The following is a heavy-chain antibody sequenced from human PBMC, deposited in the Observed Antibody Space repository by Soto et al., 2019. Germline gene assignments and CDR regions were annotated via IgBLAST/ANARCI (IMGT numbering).Heavy chain of an antibody. CDR3: AQGKANTVFGVNTIFDY. J-gene: IGHJ4*02. V-gene: IGHV3-23*01. CDR1: GFTFSSYA. CDR2: ISGNGGST. Sequence: GGSLRLSCAASGFTFSSYAMSWVRQAPGKGLEWVSTISGNGGSTHYADSVKGRFTISRDNSMNTLYLQMNSLRAEDTAIYYCAQGKANTVFGVNTIFDYWGQGTLVTVSS. D-gene: IGHD3-3*01.